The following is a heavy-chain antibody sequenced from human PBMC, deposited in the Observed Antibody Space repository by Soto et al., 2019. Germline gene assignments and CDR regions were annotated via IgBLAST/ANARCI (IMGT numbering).Heavy chain of an antibody. CDR2: ISSSSSYI. CDR1: GFTFSSYS. Sequence: EVQLVESGGGLVKPGGSLRLSCAASGFTFSSYSMNWVRQAPGKGLEWVSSISSSSSYIYYADSVKGRFTISRDNAKNSLYLQMNSLRAEDTAVYYCARDIAGSGSYPGNVWGQGTTVTVSS. CDR3: ARDIAGSGSYPGNV. V-gene: IGHV3-21*01. J-gene: IGHJ6*02. D-gene: IGHD3-10*01.